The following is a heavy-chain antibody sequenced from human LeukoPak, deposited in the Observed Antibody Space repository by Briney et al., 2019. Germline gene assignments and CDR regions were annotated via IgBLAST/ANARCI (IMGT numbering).Heavy chain of an antibody. V-gene: IGHV3-7*05. Sequence: GGSLRLSCAASGFTFSSYWMSWVRQTPGKGLEWVANIKQDGSEKYYVDSVKGRFTISRDSAKNSLYLQMNSLRAKDTAVYYCARLQILGYCSSATCYGYFDYWGQGTLVTVSS. D-gene: IGHD2-2*01. CDR2: IKQDGSEK. J-gene: IGHJ4*02. CDR3: ARLQILGYCSSATCYGYFDY. CDR1: GFTFSSYW.